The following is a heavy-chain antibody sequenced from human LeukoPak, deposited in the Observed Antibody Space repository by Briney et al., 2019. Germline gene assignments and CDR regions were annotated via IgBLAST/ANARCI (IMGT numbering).Heavy chain of an antibody. J-gene: IGHJ4*02. V-gene: IGHV3-30-3*01. CDR1: GFTFSNFA. Sequence: GGSLRLSCAASGFTFSNFAMHWVRQAPGKGLEWVAVISSDGGNKYYADSVKGRFTISRDNSKNTLYLQMNSLRAEDTAVYYCAREPSGYSSSWYLFYWGQGTLVTVSS. CDR3: AREPSGYSSSWYLFY. CDR2: ISSDGGNK. D-gene: IGHD6-13*01.